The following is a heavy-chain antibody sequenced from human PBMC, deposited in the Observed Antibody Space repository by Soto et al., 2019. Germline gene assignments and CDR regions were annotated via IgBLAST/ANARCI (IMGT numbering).Heavy chain of an antibody. Sequence: SETLSLTCTVSGASITGSSYWSWIRQPAGKGLEWIGRFSLSGTTNYNPSLRSRVTMSADVSKNQFSLRLTSVTAADTALYYCARGMTPPGAPAWYYFDSWGQGTLGTVSS. CDR1: GASITGSSY. CDR3: ARGMTPPGAPAWYYFDS. CDR2: FSLSGTT. V-gene: IGHV4-4*07. J-gene: IGHJ4*02. D-gene: IGHD2-8*02.